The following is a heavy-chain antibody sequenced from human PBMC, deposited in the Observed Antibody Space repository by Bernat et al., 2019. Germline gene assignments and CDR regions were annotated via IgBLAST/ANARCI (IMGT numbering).Heavy chain of an antibody. D-gene: IGHD6-19*01. Sequence: EVQLVESGGGLVKPGGSLRLSCAASGFTFSSYSMNWVRQAPGKGLEWVSSISSSSSYIYYADSVKGRFTISRDNAKNSLYLQMNSLRAEDTAVYYCARDRGAQWLVVGAFDIWGQGTMVTVSS. CDR3: ARDRGAQWLVVGAFDI. CDR1: GFTFSSYS. V-gene: IGHV3-21*01. J-gene: IGHJ3*02. CDR2: ISSSSSYI.